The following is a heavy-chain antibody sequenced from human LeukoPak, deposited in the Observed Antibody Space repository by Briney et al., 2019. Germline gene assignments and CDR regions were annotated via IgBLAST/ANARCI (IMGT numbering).Heavy chain of an antibody. CDR3: ARELPPVVTYYFDY. V-gene: IGHV3-33*01. CDR2: IWYDGSNK. D-gene: IGHD2-15*01. Sequence: PGGSLRLSCAASGFTFSSFGMHWVRQAPGKGLEWVAVIWYDGSNKYYADSVKGRFTISRDNPKNTQYLQMNSLRAEDTAVYYCARELPPVVTYYFDYWGQETLVTVSS. J-gene: IGHJ4*02. CDR1: GFTFSSFG.